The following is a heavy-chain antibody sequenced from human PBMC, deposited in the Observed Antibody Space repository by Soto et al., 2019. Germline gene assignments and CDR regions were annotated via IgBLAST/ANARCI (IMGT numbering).Heavy chain of an antibody. CDR3: ARDRVYYYDNSGYYNFDY. V-gene: IGHV3-30-3*01. Sequence: QVQLVESGGGVVQPGRSLRVSCAASGFTFSNYAMHWVRHAPGKGLEWVAVVSYDGSKQFYADSVEGRFTISRDSSKSTLYLHMDNLRDDDTAVYYCARDRVYYYDNSGYYNFDYWGQGTLVTVSS. J-gene: IGHJ4*02. CDR2: VSYDGSKQ. CDR1: GFTFSNYA. D-gene: IGHD3-22*01.